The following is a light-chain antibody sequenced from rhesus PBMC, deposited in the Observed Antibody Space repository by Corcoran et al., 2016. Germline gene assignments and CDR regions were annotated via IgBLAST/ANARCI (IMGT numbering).Light chain of an antibody. J-gene: IGKJ4*01. CDR1: QSLLHSNGNTY. CDR2: GGS. CDR3: VQAIAFPLT. V-gene: IGKV2-72*01. Sequence: DIVMTQTPLSLPITPGEPASISCRSSQSLLHSNGNTYLHWYLQKPGQSSPLLIYGGSNSASGVPDRFRGGGSGTDFKLKISKVEAEDVGVYYCVQAIAFPLTFGGGTKVEIK.